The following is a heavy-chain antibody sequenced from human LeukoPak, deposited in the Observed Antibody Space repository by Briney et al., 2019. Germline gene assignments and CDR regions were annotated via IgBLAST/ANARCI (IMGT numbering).Heavy chain of an antibody. V-gene: IGHV4-31*11. CDR3: ASCRLGPIDY. CDR2: IYYSGST. J-gene: IGHJ4*02. D-gene: IGHD2-15*01. CDR1: GGSISSGGYS. Sequence: PSQTLSLTCAVSGGSISSGGYSWSWIRQHPGKGLEWIGYIYYSGSTYYNPSLKSRVTISVDTSKNQFSLKLSSVTAADTAVYYCASCRLGPIDYWGQGTLVTVSS.